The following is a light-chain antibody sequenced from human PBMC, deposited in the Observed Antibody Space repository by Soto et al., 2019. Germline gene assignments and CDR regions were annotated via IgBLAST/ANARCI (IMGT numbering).Light chain of an antibody. CDR3: QQYGFSIT. CDR1: QSISSSY. Sequence: ELVLTQSPGTLSLSPGERATLSCRASQSISSSYLAWYQQKPGQAPRLLIYGASGRATDIPDRFTGSGSGTDFTLTISRLEPEDVAVYFCQQYGFSITFGGGTRVEI. V-gene: IGKV3-20*01. J-gene: IGKJ4*01. CDR2: GAS.